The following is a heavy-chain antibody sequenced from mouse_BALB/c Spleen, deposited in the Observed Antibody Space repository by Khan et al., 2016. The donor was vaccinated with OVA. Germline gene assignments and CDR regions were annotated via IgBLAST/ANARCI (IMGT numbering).Heavy chain of an antibody. CDR3: ASHLTGSFAY. D-gene: IGHD3-1*01. CDR2: ISSGGDYT. Sequence: EVELVESGGDLAKPGGSLKFSCAASGFTFSSYSMSWVRQTPDKRLEWVATISSGGDYTYYSDNVKGRFTISRVNSKNTPYLQLSSLKSEDTAMYSCASHLTGSFAYWGQGTLVTVSA. CDR1: GFTFSSYS. V-gene: IGHV5-6*01. J-gene: IGHJ3*01.